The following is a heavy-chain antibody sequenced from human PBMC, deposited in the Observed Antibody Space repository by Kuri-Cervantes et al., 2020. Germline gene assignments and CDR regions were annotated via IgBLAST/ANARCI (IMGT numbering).Heavy chain of an antibody. J-gene: IGHJ1*01. Sequence: GESLKISCAASGFTFSDYYMSWIRQAPGKGLEWVSYISSSGSTIYYADSVKGRFTISRDNANNSLYLQMNSLGAEDMAMYYCARGPSSGWQKSAEYFHYWGQGIRVTVSS. CDR1: GFTFSDYY. CDR2: ISSSGSTI. V-gene: IGHV3-11*04. CDR3: ARGPSSGWQKSAEYFHY. D-gene: IGHD6-19*01.